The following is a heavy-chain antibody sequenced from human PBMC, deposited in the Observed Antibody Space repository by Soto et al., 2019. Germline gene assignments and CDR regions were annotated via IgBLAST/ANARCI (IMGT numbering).Heavy chain of an antibody. CDR2: VRSKANNYAT. CDR1: GFTFSASA. Sequence: EVQLVESGGGLVQPGGSLKLSCAASGFTFSASAVHWVRQASGKGLEWVGRVRSKANNYATAYAASVKGRFTVSRDDSKNTAYLQMNSLKAEDTAVYYCTSLSIYCTNGVCSPLAWGQGTLVTVSS. V-gene: IGHV3-73*01. J-gene: IGHJ5*02. CDR3: TSLSIYCTNGVCSPLA. D-gene: IGHD2-8*01.